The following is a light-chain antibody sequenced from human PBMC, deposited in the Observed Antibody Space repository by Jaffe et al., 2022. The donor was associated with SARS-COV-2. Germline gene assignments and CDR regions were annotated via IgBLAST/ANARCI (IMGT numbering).Light chain of an antibody. J-gene: IGLJ2*01. CDR2: EVS. V-gene: IGLV2-8*01. Sequence: QSALTQPPSASGPPGQSVTISCTGTSSDVGGYNYVSWYQQHLGKAPKVMIYEVSKRPSGVPDRFSGSKSGNTASLTVSGLQAEDEADYYCSSYAGYNVVFGGGTKLTVL. CDR1: SSDVGGYNY. CDR3: SSYAGYNVV.